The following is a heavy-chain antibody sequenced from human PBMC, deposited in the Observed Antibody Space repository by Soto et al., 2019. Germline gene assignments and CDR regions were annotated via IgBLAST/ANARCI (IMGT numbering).Heavy chain of an antibody. CDR3: ARMDDNDFDYYYYGMDV. D-gene: IGHD3-16*01. J-gene: IGHJ6*02. V-gene: IGHV4-34*01. Sequence: QVQLQQWGAGLLKPSETLSLTCAVYGGSFSGYYWSWIRQPPGKGLEWIGEINHSGSTNYNPSLMSRVTISVDTSKNQFSLKLSSVTAADTAVYYCARMDDNDFDYYYYGMDVWGQGTTVTVSS. CDR1: GGSFSGYY. CDR2: INHSGST.